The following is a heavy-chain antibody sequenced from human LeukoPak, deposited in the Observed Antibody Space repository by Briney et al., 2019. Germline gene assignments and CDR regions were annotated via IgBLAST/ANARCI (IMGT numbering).Heavy chain of an antibody. D-gene: IGHD5-12*01. CDR2: IYSGGST. J-gene: IGHJ4*02. V-gene: IGHV3-53*04. Sequence: GGSLRLSCAASGFTVSSNYMSWVRQAPGKGLEWVSVIYSGGSTYYADSVKGRFTISRHNSKNTLYLQMNSLRAEDAAVYYCARSGYSGYDLPYFDYWGQGTLVTVSS. CDR1: GFTVSSNY. CDR3: ARSGYSGYDLPYFDY.